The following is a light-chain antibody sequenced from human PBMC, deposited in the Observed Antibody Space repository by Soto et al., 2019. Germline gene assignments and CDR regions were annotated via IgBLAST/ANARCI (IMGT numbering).Light chain of an antibody. CDR3: QQSYSTPQT. J-gene: IGKJ2*01. CDR1: QSISSY. Sequence: DIQMTQSPSSLSASVCDRVTITCRASQSISSYLNGYQQKPGKAPKLLIYAASSLQSGVPSRFSGSGSGTDFTLTISSLQPEDFATYYCQQSYSTPQTFGQGTKLEIK. V-gene: IGKV1-39*01. CDR2: AAS.